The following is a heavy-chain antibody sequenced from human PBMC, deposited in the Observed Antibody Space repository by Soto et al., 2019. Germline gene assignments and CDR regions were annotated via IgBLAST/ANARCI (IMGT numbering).Heavy chain of an antibody. CDR1: GFSLSTSGVA. D-gene: IGHD3-10*01. J-gene: IGHJ1*01. CDR3: AHCAHCTYESGEILTNAEYFQH. V-gene: IGHV2-5*02. Sequence: QITLKESGPALVKPTQTLTLTCTFSGFSLSTSGVAVGWIRQPPGKALEWLALIYWDDDKRYSPSLKTRLTITKDTSRNQVILTMTNMDPVDTATYYCAHCAHCTYESGEILTNAEYFQHWGQGTLVTVSS. CDR2: IYWDDDK.